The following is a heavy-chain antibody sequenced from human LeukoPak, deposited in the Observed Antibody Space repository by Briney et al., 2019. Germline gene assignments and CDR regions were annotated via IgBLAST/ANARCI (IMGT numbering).Heavy chain of an antibody. D-gene: IGHD6-19*01. CDR1: GFTFNSYA. CDR3: ATHSDWRFDY. CDR2: ISGSGGAT. Sequence: GGSLRPSCAASGFTFNSYAMTWVRQAPGKGLEWVSLISGSGGATYYADSMKGRFTISRDNSMNTLYLQMNSLRADDTAVYYCATHSDWRFDYWGQGTLVSVSS. V-gene: IGHV3-23*01. J-gene: IGHJ4*02.